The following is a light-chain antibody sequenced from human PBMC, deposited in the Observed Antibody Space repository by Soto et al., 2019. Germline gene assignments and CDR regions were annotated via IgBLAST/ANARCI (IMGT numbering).Light chain of an antibody. CDR3: QHYNSYSEA. Sequence: DIQMSQSPSSLSASLGDRVTITCRASQTISSWLAWYQQKPGKAPKLLIYKASTLKSGVPSRFSGSGSGTEFTLTISSLQPDDFATYYCQHYNSYSEAFGQATKV. J-gene: IGKJ1*01. CDR1: QTISSW. V-gene: IGKV1-5*03. CDR2: KAS.